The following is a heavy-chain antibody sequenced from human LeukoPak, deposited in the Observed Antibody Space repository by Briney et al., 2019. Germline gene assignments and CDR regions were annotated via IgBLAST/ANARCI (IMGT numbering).Heavy chain of an antibody. J-gene: IGHJ6*02. Sequence: ASVKVSCKASGYTFTCYYMHWVRQAPGQGLEWMGWINPNSGGTNYAQTFQGWVTMTRDTSISTAYMELSRLRSDDTAVYYCARDAGDSSGWYTAGYYYGMDVWGQGTTVTVSS. V-gene: IGHV1-2*04. CDR2: INPNSGGT. D-gene: IGHD6-19*01. CDR1: GYTFTCYY. CDR3: ARDAGDSSGWYTAGYYYGMDV.